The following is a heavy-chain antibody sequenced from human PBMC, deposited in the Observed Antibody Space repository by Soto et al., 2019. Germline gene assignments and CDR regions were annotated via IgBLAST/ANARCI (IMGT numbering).Heavy chain of an antibody. Sequence: PGGSLRLSCAASGFTVSSNYMSWVRQAPGKGLEWVSVIYSGGSTYYADSVKGRFTISRDNSKNTLYLQMNSLRAEDTAVYYCAREGVGTYYDFWRNPRWGMDVWGQGTTVTVSS. CDR1: GFTVSSNY. J-gene: IGHJ6*02. CDR3: AREGVGTYYDFWRNPRWGMDV. V-gene: IGHV3-53*01. D-gene: IGHD3-3*01. CDR2: IYSGGST.